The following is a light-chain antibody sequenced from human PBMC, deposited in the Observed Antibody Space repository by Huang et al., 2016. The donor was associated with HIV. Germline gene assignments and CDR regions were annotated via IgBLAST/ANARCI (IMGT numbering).Light chain of an antibody. J-gene: IGKJ2*01. Sequence: IQMTQSPSTLSASVGDRVTVTCRASESIGSWLAWYQQKTGKAPKLLIYKASTSTSVVPSRFSGSGSGTQFSLIISSLQPDDFATYYCQQYSTSMYSFGQGTKVEIK. V-gene: IGKV1-5*03. CDR3: QQYSTSMYS. CDR2: KAS. CDR1: ESIGSW.